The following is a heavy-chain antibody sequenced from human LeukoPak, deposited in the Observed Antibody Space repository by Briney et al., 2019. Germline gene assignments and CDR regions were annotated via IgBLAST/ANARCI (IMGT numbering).Heavy chain of an antibody. CDR3: ARERIAARPSYSYYMDV. Sequence: GGSLRLSCAASGFTFSSYEMNWVRQAPGKGLEWVSYISSSGSTIYYADSVKGRFTISRDNAKNSLYLQMNSLRAEDTAVYYCARERIAARPSYSYYMDVWGKGTTVTVSS. CDR2: ISSSGSTI. D-gene: IGHD6-6*01. V-gene: IGHV3-48*03. CDR1: GFTFSSYE. J-gene: IGHJ6*03.